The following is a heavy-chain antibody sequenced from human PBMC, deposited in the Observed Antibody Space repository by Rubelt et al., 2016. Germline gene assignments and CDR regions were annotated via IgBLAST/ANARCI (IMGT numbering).Heavy chain of an antibody. V-gene: IGHV1-18*01. CDR3: ASSLYGYEQGTFDY. CDR1: GYTFTSYG. Sequence: QVQLVQSGAEVEKPGASVKVSCKASGYTFTSYGISWVRQAPGQGLEWMGWISAYNGNTNYAQTLQGRVTMTTDTSTSTAYMGLRSLRSDETAVYYCASSLYGYEQGTFDYWGQGTLVTVSS. D-gene: IGHD5-12*01. CDR2: ISAYNGNT. J-gene: IGHJ4*02.